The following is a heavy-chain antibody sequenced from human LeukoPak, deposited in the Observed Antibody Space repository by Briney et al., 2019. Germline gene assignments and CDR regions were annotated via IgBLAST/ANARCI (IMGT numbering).Heavy chain of an antibody. J-gene: IGHJ4*02. D-gene: IGHD4-11*01. V-gene: IGHV1-2*06. Sequence: ASVKVSCKASGYTFTGYYMHWERQAPEQGLEWMGRINPNSGGTNYAQKFQGRVTMTRDTSISTAYMELSRLRSDDTAVYYCATQRNDYSDYFDYWGQGTLVPVSS. CDR1: GYTFTGYY. CDR2: INPNSGGT. CDR3: ATQRNDYSDYFDY.